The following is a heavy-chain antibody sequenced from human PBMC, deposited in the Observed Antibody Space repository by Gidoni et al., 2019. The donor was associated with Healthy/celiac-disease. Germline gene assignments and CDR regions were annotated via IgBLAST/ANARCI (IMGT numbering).Heavy chain of an antibody. CDR1: GGPTSGDS. J-gene: IGHJ6*02. CDR3: ARGGYYYDSSGYYHLVLDV. V-gene: IGHV4-59*01. CDR2: IYYSGST. Sequence: QVQLQESCPVLGKPSETLSLACTVSGGPTSGDSGSWIRRSPVQGLEWIGYIYYSGSTNYDPSLKSRVTISVDTSKSQFSMKLSSVTAADTAVYYCARGGYYYDSSGYYHLVLDVWGQGTTVTVSS. D-gene: IGHD3-22*01.